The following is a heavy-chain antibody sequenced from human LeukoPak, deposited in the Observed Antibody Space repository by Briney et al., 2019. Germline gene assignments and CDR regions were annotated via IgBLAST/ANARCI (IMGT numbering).Heavy chain of an antibody. CDR3: ARRSYVDTARALDY. CDR1: GGSLRSYY. Sequence: SETLSLTCTLSGGSLRSYYWSWLRQPPGKGPEWIGYIYYSGSTNYNPSLKSRVTISGDTSKNKFSLKLSSVSAADTAVYYCARRSYVDTARALDYWGQGTLVTVSS. J-gene: IGHJ4*02. D-gene: IGHD5-18*01. V-gene: IGHV4-59*08. CDR2: IYYSGST.